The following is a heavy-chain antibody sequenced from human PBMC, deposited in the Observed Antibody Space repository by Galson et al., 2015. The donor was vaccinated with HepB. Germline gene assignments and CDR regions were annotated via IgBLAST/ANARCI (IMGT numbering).Heavy chain of an antibody. J-gene: IGHJ4*02. V-gene: IGHV3-23*01. CDR1: GFIFNNYA. D-gene: IGHD1-26*01. Sequence: SLRLSCEASGFIFNNYAMSWVRQAPGKGLEWVSTISGSGGSTHSAGNVKGRFTISRDNSKNTVYLQMNSLRAEDTALYYCAKGCVPATLIDSWGQGTLNPVTS. CDR3: AKGCVPATLIDS. CDR2: ISGSGGST.